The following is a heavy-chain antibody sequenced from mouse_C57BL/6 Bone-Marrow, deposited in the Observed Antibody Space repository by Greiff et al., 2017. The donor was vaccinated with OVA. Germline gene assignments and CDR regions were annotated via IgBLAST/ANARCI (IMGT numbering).Heavy chain of an antibody. V-gene: IGHV1-47*01. CDR2: FHPYNDDT. CDR1: GYTFTTYP. CDR3: ARRNYGSSYGTWFAY. D-gene: IGHD1-1*01. Sequence: QVQLKESGAELVKPGASVKMSCKASGYTFTTYPIEWMKQNHGKSLEWIGNFHPYNDDTKYNEKFKGKATLTVEKSSSTVYLELSRLTSDDSAVYYCARRNYGSSYGTWFAYWGQGTLVTVSA. J-gene: IGHJ3*01.